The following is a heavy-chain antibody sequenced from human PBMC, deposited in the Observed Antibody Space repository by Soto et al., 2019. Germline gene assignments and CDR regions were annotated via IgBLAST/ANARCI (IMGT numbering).Heavy chain of an antibody. V-gene: IGHV3-23*01. CDR1: GFTFSSYA. J-gene: IGHJ1*01. D-gene: IGHD4-17*01. CDR3: AKDDFDYGDSTEYFQH. CDR2: ISGSGGST. Sequence: EVQLLESGGGLVQPGGSLRLSCAASGFTFSSYAMSWVRQAPGKGLEWVSAISGSGGSTYYADSVKGRFTISRDNSKHTLYLQMNSLRAEDTAVYDCAKDDFDYGDSTEYFQHWGQGTLVTVSS.